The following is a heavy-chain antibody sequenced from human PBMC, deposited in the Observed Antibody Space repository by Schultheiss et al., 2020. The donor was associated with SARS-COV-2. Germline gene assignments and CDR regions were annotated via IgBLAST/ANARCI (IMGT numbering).Heavy chain of an antibody. Sequence: SGPTLVKPTQTLTLTCTFSGFSLSTSGVGVGWIRQPPGKALEWLAVISWDDDKRYSPSLQSRLTITNGPFKDQVVFTMTNMQPADTATYYCAHGHRSYDVWGQGILVTVSS. CDR2: ISWDDDK. V-gene: IGHV2-5*02. J-gene: IGHJ4*02. CDR3: AHGHRSYDV. CDR1: GFSLSTSGVG. D-gene: IGHD3-3*01.